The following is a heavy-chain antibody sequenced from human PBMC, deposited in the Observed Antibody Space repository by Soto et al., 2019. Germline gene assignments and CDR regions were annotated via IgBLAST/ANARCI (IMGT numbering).Heavy chain of an antibody. CDR2: IKRKTDGETT. V-gene: IGHV3-15*07. CDR1: GVTFSNAW. Sequence: GGSLRLSCAASGVTFSNAWMNWVRQAPGKGLEWVGRIKRKTDGETTDYAAPVKGRFTISRDDSKSTLYLQMNSLKNEDTAKYYCVTDLAYDILTRSFNFDFWGQGTLVTVSS. CDR3: VTDLAYDILTRSFNFDF. D-gene: IGHD3-9*01. J-gene: IGHJ4*02.